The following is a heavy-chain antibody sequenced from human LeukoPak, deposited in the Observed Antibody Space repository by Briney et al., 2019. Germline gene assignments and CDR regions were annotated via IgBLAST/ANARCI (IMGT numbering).Heavy chain of an antibody. CDR1: GGSLSSFY. D-gene: IGHD4-23*01. CDR2: IYYSGTT. J-gene: IGHJ4*02. Sequence: SETLSLTRTVSGGSLSSFYWSWVRQPPREGLGGIGYIYYSGTTNYNPSLKSRVTILVDTSKNQFSLKVSSVTAADTAVYYCARDRYGGNSGEFDYWGQGTLVTVSS. CDR3: ARDRYGGNSGEFDY. V-gene: IGHV4-59*01.